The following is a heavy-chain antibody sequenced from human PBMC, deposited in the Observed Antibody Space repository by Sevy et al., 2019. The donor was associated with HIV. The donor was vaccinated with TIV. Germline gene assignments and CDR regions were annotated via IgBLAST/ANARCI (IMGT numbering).Heavy chain of an antibody. CDR2: ISSSGSTI. V-gene: IGHV3-11*01. CDR1: GFTFSDYY. D-gene: IGHD3-3*01. CDR3: AKHESDFWSGSRYYFDY. Sequence: GGSLRLSCAASGFTFSDYYMSWIRQAPGKRLEWVSYISSSGSTIYYADSVKGRFTISRDNSKNTLYLQVNSLTAEDTAVYYCAKHESDFWSGSRYYFDYWGQGTLVTVSS. J-gene: IGHJ4*02.